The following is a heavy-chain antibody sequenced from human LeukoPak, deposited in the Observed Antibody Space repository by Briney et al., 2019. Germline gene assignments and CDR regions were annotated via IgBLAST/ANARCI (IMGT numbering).Heavy chain of an antibody. CDR2: ISYDGSNK. Sequence: PGGSLRLSCAASGFTFSSYAMHWVRQAPGKGLEWVAVISYDGSNKYYADSVKGRFTISRDNSKNTLYLQMNSLRAEDTAVYYCARGLYDGPDYWGQGTLVTVSS. V-gene: IGHV3-30-3*01. CDR1: GFTFSSYA. J-gene: IGHJ4*02. CDR3: ARGLYDGPDY. D-gene: IGHD5/OR15-5a*01.